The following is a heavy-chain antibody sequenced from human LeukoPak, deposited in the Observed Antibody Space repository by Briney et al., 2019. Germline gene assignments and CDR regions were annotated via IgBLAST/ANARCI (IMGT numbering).Heavy chain of an antibody. CDR3: ARMYYDSSGYYYGTAIDY. CDR2: ISSSSSYI. CDR1: GFTFSSYS. D-gene: IGHD3-22*01. J-gene: IGHJ4*02. V-gene: IGHV3-21*01. Sequence: PGGSLRLSRAASGFTFSSYSMNWVRQAPGKGLEWVSSISSSSSYIYYADSVKGRFTISRDNAKNSLYLQMNSLRAEDTAVYYCARMYYDSSGYYYGTAIDYWGQGTLVTVSS.